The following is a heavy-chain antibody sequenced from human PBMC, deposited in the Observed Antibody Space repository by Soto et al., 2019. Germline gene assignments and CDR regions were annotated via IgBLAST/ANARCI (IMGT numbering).Heavy chain of an antibody. Sequence: GGSLRLSCAASGFTFSSYAMSRVRQAPGKGLEWVSAISGSGGSTYYADSVKGRFTISRDNSKNTLYLQMNSLRAEDTAVYYCAKDSALYYGFDYWGQGTLVTVSS. CDR3: AKDSALYYGFDY. D-gene: IGHD3-10*01. V-gene: IGHV3-23*01. J-gene: IGHJ4*02. CDR2: ISGSGGST. CDR1: GFTFSSYA.